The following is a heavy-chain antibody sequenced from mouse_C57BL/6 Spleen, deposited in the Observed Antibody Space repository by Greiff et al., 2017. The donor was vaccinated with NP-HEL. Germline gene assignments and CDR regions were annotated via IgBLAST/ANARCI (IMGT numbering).Heavy chain of an antibody. CDR3: ARRGMVTTRGYYAMDY. CDR2: ISSGSSTI. CDR1: GFTFSDYG. V-gene: IGHV5-17*01. D-gene: IGHD2-2*01. Sequence: EVQLVESGGGLVKPGGSLKLSCAASGFTFSDYGMHWVRQAPEKGLEWVAYISSGSSTIYYADTVKGRFTISRDNAKNTLFLQITSLRSEDTAMYYCARRGMVTTRGYYAMDYWGQGTSVTVSS. J-gene: IGHJ4*01.